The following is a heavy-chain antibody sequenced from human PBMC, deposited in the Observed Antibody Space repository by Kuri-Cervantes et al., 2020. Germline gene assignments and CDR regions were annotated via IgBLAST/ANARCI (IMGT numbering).Heavy chain of an antibody. V-gene: IGHV3-23*01. Sequence: GESLKISCAASGFTFSSYAMSWVRQAPGKGLEWVSAISGSGGSTYYADSVKGRFTISRDNSKNTLYLQMNSLRAEDTAVYYCAKDLSIMITFGGVREDYWGQGTLVTVSS. CDR1: GFTFSSYA. J-gene: IGHJ4*02. CDR3: AKDLSIMITFGGVREDY. CDR2: ISGSGGST. D-gene: IGHD3-16*01.